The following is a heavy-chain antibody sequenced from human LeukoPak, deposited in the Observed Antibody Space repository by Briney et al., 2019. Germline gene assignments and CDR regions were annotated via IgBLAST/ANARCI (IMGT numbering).Heavy chain of an antibody. CDR3: ARYSSSGLDY. J-gene: IGHJ4*02. CDR2: IYNSGPT. CDR1: GGSIRSYH. D-gene: IGHD6-19*01. V-gene: IGHV4-59*07. Sequence: SDTLSLTCTVSGGSIRSYHWSWIRQPPGKGLEWIGYIYNSGPTNYSPSLKSRVTISVDTSKNQFSLKLSSVTAEDTAVYYCARYSSSGLDYWGQGPLVTVSA.